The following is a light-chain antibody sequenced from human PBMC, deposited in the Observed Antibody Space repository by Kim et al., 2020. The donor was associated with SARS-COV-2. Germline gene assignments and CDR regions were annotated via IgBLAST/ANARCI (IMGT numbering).Light chain of an antibody. CDR2: GKD. V-gene: IGLV3-19*01. Sequence: SSELTQDPAVSVALGQTVRITCQGDSLRKYYATWYQQKARQAPVLVFYGKDKRPSGVPDRCSGSTSGNTASLTITGAQAADEADYYCKSRDSRGTVVFGGGTQLTVL. CDR1: SLRKYY. CDR3: KSRDSRGTVV. J-gene: IGLJ2*01.